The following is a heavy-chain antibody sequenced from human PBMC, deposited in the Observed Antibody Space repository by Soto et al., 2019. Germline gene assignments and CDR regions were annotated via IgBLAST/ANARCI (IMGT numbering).Heavy chain of an antibody. CDR1: GFTFSSYG. Sequence: VGSLRLSCAASGFTFSSYGMHWVRQAPGKGLEWVAVISYDGSNKYYADSVKGRFTISRDNSKNTLYLQMNSLRAEDTAVYYCAKDYSGYGFSVYYFDYWGQGTLVTVSS. V-gene: IGHV3-30*18. CDR3: AKDYSGYGFSVYYFDY. CDR2: ISYDGSNK. D-gene: IGHD5-12*01. J-gene: IGHJ4*02.